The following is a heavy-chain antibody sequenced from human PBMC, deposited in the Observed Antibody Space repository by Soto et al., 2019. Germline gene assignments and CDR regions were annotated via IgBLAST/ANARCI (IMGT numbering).Heavy chain of an antibody. J-gene: IGHJ4*02. CDR3: TRYLFFISPSTVPADAY. Sequence: VQLVQSGAEVKKPGASVRVSCKASGYTFTSFGLSWVRQAPGQGPEWMGWISPESDKATYAHKFQGRITMTTDTSTTTAYMALRSLRADDTAVYYCTRYLFFISPSTVPADAYWGQGTLVSVS. CDR2: ISPESDKA. V-gene: IGHV1-18*01. D-gene: IGHD4-17*01. CDR1: GYTFTSFG.